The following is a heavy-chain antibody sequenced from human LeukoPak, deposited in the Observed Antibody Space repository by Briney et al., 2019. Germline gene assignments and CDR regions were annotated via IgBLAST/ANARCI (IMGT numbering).Heavy chain of an antibody. V-gene: IGHV3-23*01. D-gene: IGHD2-15*01. J-gene: IGHJ4*02. CDR2: IGGSDGRT. Sequence: GGSLRLSCAASGFTFSTYAMSWVRQAPGKGLEWVSAIGGSDGRTYYADSVKGRFTISRDSSKNTLYLQMNSLRSDDTAVYYCGYCSGGSCYGPLDYWGQGTLVTVSS. CDR1: GFTFSTYA. CDR3: GYCSGGSCYGPLDY.